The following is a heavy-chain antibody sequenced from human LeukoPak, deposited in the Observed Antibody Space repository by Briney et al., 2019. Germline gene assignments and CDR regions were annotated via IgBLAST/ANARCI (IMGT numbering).Heavy chain of an antibody. J-gene: IGHJ4*02. CDR1: GGSISSYY. V-gene: IGHV4-59*08. CDR3: ARHRSGWFPRFDY. Sequence: SQTLSLTCTVSGGSISSYYWSWIRQPPGKGLEWIGYIYYSGSTNYNPSLKSRVTISVDTSKNQFSLKLSSVTAADTAVYYCARHRSGWFPRFDYWGQGTLVTVSS. CDR2: IYYSGST. D-gene: IGHD6-19*01.